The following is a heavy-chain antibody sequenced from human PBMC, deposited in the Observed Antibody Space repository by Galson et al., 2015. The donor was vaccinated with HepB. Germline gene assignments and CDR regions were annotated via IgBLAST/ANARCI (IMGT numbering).Heavy chain of an antibody. V-gene: IGHV3-66*01. CDR1: GFTVSSNY. CDR3: ARGATLNYAMDV. CDR2: IYSGNNT. J-gene: IGHJ6*02. Sequence: SLRLSCAASGFTVSSNYMSWVRQAPGKGLEWVSVIYSGNNTYYADSMKGRLTISRDNAKNLLYLQMNSLRDDDTAVYYCARGATLNYAMDVWGQGTTVTVSS.